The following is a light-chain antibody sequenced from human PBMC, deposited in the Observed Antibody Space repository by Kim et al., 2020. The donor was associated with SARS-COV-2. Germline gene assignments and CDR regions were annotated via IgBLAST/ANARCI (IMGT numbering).Light chain of an antibody. J-gene: IGKJ5*01. V-gene: IGKV1-17*01. CDR1: QEIRND. CDR2: CTS. Sequence: AVGDRVTITCRASQEIRNDLGGYQQNPARAPKRLIYCTSTLLSGVQPRFSGSGSGTEFTPPISSMQPEDVSPYFCLQHNTYPITFGQGTRLEIK. CDR3: LQHNTYPIT.